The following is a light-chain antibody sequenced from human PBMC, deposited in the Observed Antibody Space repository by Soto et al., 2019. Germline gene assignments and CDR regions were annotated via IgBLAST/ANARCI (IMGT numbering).Light chain of an antibody. J-gene: IGLJ1*01. Sequence: QSALTQPASVSGSPGQSITISCTGTSSDVGGYNYVSWYQHHPGKAPKLIIYDVSNRPSGVSIRFSGSKSDNTASLTISGLQPEDESYYHCSLYTTSNTRQIVFGTGTKLTVL. CDR3: SLYTTSNTRQIV. CDR2: DVS. CDR1: SSDVGGYNY. V-gene: IGLV2-14*03.